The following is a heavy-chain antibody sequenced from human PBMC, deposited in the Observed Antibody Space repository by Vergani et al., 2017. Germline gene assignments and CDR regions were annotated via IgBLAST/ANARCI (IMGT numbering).Heavy chain of an antibody. Sequence: QEQLVQSGAEVRKPGASVKVSCKASGYNFTSCDINWVRLATGQGLEWMGWMNPKSGNTAYAAKFQGRITMTRDSSTDTAYMEMKSLRSEDTAIYFCARGGLESKYRHNWFGPWGQGTVVTVSS. CDR1: GYNFTSCD. CDR2: MNPKSGNT. CDR3: ARGGLESKYRHNWFGP. D-gene: IGHD3-3*01. V-gene: IGHV1-8*01. J-gene: IGHJ5*02.